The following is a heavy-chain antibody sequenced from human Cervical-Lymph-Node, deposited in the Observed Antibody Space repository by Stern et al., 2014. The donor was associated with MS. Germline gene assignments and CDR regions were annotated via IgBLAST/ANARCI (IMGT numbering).Heavy chain of an antibody. CDR3: ARAGYCSGGSCYRYYYYGMDV. CDR1: GYTFTSYA. Sequence: QVQLMQSGAEVKKPGASVKVSCKASGYTFTSYAMHWVRQAPGQRLEWMGCINAGNGNTKYSQKFQGRVTITRDTSASTAYMELSSLRSEDTAVYYCARAGYCSGGSCYRYYYYGMDVWGQGTTVTVSS. V-gene: IGHV1-3*01. D-gene: IGHD2-15*01. J-gene: IGHJ6*02. CDR2: INAGNGNT.